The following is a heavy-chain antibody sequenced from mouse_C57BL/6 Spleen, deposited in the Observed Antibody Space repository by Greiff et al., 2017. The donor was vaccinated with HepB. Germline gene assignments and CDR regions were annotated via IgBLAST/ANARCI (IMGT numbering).Heavy chain of an antibody. V-gene: IGHV14-2*01. J-gene: IGHJ3*01. CDR3: AYYYGSSPWFAY. CDR1: GFNIKDYY. CDR2: IDPEDGET. D-gene: IGHD1-1*01. Sequence: EVQLVESGAELVKPGASVKLSCTASGFNIKDYYMHWVKQRTEQGLEWIGRIDPEDGETKYAPKFQGKATITADTSSNTAYLQLSSLTSEDTAVYYCAYYYGSSPWFAYWGQGTLVTVSA.